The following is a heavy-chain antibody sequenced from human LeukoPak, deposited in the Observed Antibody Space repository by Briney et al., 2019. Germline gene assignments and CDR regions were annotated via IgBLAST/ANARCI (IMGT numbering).Heavy chain of an antibody. J-gene: IGHJ3*02. D-gene: IGHD1-26*01. V-gene: IGHV3-23*01. CDR2: ISGSGGST. Sequence: PGGSLRLSCAASGFTFSSYAMSWVRQAPGKGLEWVSSISGSGGSTYYADSLKGRFTISRDNSKNTLYLQMNSLRAEDTAVYYCAKVLVGAKSPYAFDIWGQGTMVTVSS. CDR1: GFTFSSYA. CDR3: AKVLVGAKSPYAFDI.